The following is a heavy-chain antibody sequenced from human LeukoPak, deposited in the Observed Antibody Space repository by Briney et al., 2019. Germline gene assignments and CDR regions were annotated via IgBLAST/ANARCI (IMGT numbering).Heavy chain of an antibody. D-gene: IGHD6-19*01. Sequence: LGASVKVSCKASGYTFTGYYMHWVRQAPGQGLEWMGRINPNSGNTNYAQKLQGRVTMTTDTSTSTAYMELRSLRSDDTAVYYCARTYSSAPKEDDYWGQGTLVTVSS. CDR2: INPNSGNT. CDR3: ARTYSSAPKEDDY. J-gene: IGHJ4*02. CDR1: GYTFTGYY. V-gene: IGHV1-2*06.